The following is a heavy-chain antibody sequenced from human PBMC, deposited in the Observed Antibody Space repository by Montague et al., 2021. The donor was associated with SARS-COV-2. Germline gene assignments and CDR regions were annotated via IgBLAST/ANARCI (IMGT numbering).Heavy chain of an antibody. V-gene: IGHV3-21*01. CDR3: ATQPSDGAGYYYGMDV. D-gene: IGHD2-2*01. CDR1: GFTFSSYS. CDR2: ISSSSSYI. J-gene: IGHJ6*02. Sequence: SLRLSCAASGFTFSSYSMNWVRQAPGKGLEWVSSISSSSSYIYYADSXXGRFTITRDNAKNSLYLQMNSLRAEDTAVYYCATQPSDGAGYYYGMDVWGQGTTVTVPS.